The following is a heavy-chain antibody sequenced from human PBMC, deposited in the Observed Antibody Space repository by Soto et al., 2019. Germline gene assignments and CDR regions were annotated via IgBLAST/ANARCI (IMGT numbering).Heavy chain of an antibody. J-gene: IGHJ5*02. V-gene: IGHV4-61*08. D-gene: IGHD4-17*01. Sequence: QVQLQESGPGLVKPLETLSLTCTVTGGSIDSGDHYWSWVRQPPGKGLEWIGYVYYSGTTNYNPLLKSRVTLSLDKSKNQCSLNMHSVTAADTAVYYCARDVISRPDYFDPWGQGTLVTVSS. CDR1: GGSIDSGDHY. CDR2: VYYSGTT. CDR3: ARDVISRPDYFDP.